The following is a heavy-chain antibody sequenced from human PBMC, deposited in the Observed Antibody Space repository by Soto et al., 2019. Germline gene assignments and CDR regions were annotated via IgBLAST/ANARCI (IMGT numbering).Heavy chain of an antibody. CDR2: ISAYNGNT. CDR3: ATFSGDSELYYYYGMDV. J-gene: IGHJ6*02. V-gene: IGHV1-18*01. Sequence: ASVKVSCKASGYTFTSYGISWVRQAPGQGLEWMGWISAYNGNTNYAQKLQGRVTMTTDTSTSTAYMELRSLRSDDTAVYYWATFSGDSELYYYYGMDVWGQGTTVTVS. D-gene: IGHD2-21*02. CDR1: GYTFTSYG.